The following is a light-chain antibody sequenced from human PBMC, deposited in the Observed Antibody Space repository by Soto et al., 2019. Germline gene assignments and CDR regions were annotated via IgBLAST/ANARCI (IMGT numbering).Light chain of an antibody. V-gene: IGKV3-20*01. J-gene: IGKJ1*01. CDR2: GAS. CDR1: QSVSSSY. Sequence: EIVLTQSPGTLSLSPGERATLSCRASQSVSSSYLAWYQQKPGQAPRLLIYGASIRATAIPDRFSGSGSGTDFTLSISRLEPEDFAVYYWQQYAYSPRTFGQGTKVEIK. CDR3: QQYAYSPRT.